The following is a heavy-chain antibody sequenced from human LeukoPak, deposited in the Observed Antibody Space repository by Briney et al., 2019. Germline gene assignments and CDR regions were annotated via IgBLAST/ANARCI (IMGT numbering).Heavy chain of an antibody. V-gene: IGHV1-69*04. D-gene: IGHD6-13*01. CDR2: IIPILGIA. CDR1: GGTFSSYA. J-gene: IGHJ6*02. Sequence: ASVKVSCKASGGTFSSYAISWVRQAPGQGLEWMGRIIPILGIANYAQKFQGRVTITADKSTSTAYMELSSLRSVDTAVYYCARNAAAGTTAYGMDVWGQGTTVTVSS. CDR3: ARNAAAGTTAYGMDV.